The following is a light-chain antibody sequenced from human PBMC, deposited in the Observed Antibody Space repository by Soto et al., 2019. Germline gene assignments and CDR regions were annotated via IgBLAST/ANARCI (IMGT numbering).Light chain of an antibody. CDR3: HQRSNWPPWT. CDR2: DAS. CDR1: QSVDSY. V-gene: IGKV3-11*01. Sequence: EIVLTQSPAALSLSPGERATLSCRASQSVDSYLAWYQQKPGQAPRLLIYDASNRATGIPARFSGSGSGTDFTLTISSLEPEDFAVYYCHQRSNWPPWTFGQGTKVDIK. J-gene: IGKJ1*01.